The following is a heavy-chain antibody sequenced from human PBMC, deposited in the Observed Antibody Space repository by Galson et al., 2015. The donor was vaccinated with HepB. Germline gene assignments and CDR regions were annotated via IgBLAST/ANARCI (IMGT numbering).Heavy chain of an antibody. D-gene: IGHD3-16*02. CDR1: GFTFSGSA. J-gene: IGHJ2*01. Sequence: SLRLSCAGSGFTFSGSAIHWVRQASGKGLEWIGRIGSKANNYATAYTASVKGRFTISRDDSKNMAYLQMNRLRFDDTAVYYCARDYAYYYESNSYRYTPYWYFDLWGRGTLVTVSS. CDR2: IGSKANNYAT. V-gene: IGHV3-73*01. CDR3: ARDYAYYYESNSYRYTPYWYFDL.